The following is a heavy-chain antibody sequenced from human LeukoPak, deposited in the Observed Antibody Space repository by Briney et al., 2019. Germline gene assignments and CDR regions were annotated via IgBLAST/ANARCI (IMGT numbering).Heavy chain of an antibody. CDR1: GFTFDGYS. Sequence: GGSLRLSCEGSGFTFDGYSMSWVRQAPGKGLEWVATINQDGSERYYLDSAKGRFTISRDNAKNSLYLQMNSLRAEDTAVYYCATGYSYAFDIWGQGTMVTVSS. CDR3: ATGYSYAFDI. V-gene: IGHV3-7*03. CDR2: INQDGSER. J-gene: IGHJ3*02. D-gene: IGHD6-13*01.